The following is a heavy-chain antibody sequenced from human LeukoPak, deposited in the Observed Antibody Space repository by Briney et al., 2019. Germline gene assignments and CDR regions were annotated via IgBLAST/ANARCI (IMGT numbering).Heavy chain of an antibody. CDR2: ISGVASDI. Sequence: PGGSLRLSCAASGFTFSDYYMTWIRQAPGKGLEWISYISGVASDIYYADSVKGRFTISRDNAKTSVYLQMNSLRVEDTAVYYCARGSTFNWNYHGFDYWGQGTLVTVSS. V-gene: IGHV3-11*01. CDR3: ARGSTFNWNYHGFDY. CDR1: GFTFSDYY. D-gene: IGHD1-7*01. J-gene: IGHJ4*02.